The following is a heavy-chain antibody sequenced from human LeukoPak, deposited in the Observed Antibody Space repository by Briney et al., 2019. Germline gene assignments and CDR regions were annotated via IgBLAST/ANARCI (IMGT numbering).Heavy chain of an antibody. CDR1: GYIFTSYG. J-gene: IGHJ5*02. D-gene: IGHD3-22*01. CDR3: ARDINGYYYDSHGYYPTDL. CDR2: ISAYNGNT. V-gene: IGHV1-18*01. Sequence: ASVKVSCKASGYIFTSYGISWVRQAPGQGLEWVGWISAYNGNTNYPQRLQGRVTMTTDTSTTTAYMELRSLRSDDTAVYYCARDINGYYYDSHGYYPTDLWGQGTLVTVSS.